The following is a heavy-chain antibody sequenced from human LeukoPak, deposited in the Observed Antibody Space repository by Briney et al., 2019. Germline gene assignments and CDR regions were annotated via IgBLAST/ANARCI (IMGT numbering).Heavy chain of an antibody. J-gene: IGHJ5*02. CDR2: IYYSGST. CDR1: GGSISSSSYY. D-gene: IGHD3-22*01. V-gene: IGHV4-39*07. Sequence: SETLSLTCTVSGGSISSSSYYWGRIRQPPGKGLEWIGSIYYSGSTYCNPSLKSRVTISVDTSKNQFSLKLSSVTAADTAVYYCAREVKDTMIVVANWFDPWGQGTLVTVSS. CDR3: AREVKDTMIVVANWFDP.